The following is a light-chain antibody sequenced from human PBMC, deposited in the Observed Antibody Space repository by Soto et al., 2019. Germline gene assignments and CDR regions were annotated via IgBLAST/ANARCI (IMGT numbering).Light chain of an antibody. CDR1: QSISDT. Sequence: EFVLTQSPGTLSLSPWGRATLSCMASQSISDTLAWYQQKPGQAPRLLIYDASTRATGIPARFSGSGSGTEFILTISSLQSEDFAVYYCQQYGSSPQTFGQGTKVDIK. CDR3: QQYGSSPQT. V-gene: IGKV3-15*01. CDR2: DAS. J-gene: IGKJ1*01.